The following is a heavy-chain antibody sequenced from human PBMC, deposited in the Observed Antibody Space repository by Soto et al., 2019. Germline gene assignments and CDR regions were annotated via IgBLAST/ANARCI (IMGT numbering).Heavy chain of an antibody. CDR3: ARSPRSSPYFDY. CDR2: IYPGDHET. D-gene: IGHD6-13*01. J-gene: IGHJ4*02. Sequence: GESLKISCQCSGYTFSNFWIGWVRQLPGKGLEWMGIIYPGDHETRYSPSFHGKVTISSDKSINTAYLQWNSLEASDTAFYFCARSPRSSPYFDYWGQGALVTVSS. CDR1: GYTFSNFW. V-gene: IGHV5-51*01.